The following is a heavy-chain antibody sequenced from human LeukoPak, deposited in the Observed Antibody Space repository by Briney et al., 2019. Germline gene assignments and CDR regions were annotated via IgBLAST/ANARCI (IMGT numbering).Heavy chain of an antibody. CDR1: GFTFSSYW. CDR2: IKQDGSEK. CDR3: ASGPGYCSGGSCYSVYYYGMDV. J-gene: IGHJ6*02. V-gene: IGHV3-7*01. Sequence: PGGSLRLSCAASGFTFSSYWMGWVRQAPGKGLEWVANIKQDGSEKYYVDSVKGRFTISRDNAKNSLYLQMNSLRAEDTAVYYCASGPGYCSGGSCYSVYYYGMDVWGQGTTVTVSS. D-gene: IGHD2-15*01.